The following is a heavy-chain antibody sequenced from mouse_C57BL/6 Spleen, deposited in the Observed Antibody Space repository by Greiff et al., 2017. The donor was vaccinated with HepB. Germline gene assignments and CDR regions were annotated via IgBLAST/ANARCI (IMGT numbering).Heavy chain of an antibody. CDR1: GFTFSSYA. CDR3: TREGYGYDGAWFAY. Sequence: DVQLVESGEGLVKPGGSLKLSCAASGFTFSSYAMSWVRQTPEKRLEWVAYISSGGDYIYYADTVKGRFTISRDNARNTLYLQMSSLKSEDTAMYYCTREGYGYDGAWFAYWGQGTLVTVSA. V-gene: IGHV5-9-1*02. J-gene: IGHJ3*01. D-gene: IGHD2-2*01. CDR2: ISSGGDYI.